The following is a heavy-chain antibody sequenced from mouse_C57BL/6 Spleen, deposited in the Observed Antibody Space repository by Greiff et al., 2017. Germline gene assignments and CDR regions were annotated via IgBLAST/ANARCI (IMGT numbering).Heavy chain of an antibody. CDR3: TRGGGSSPCFAY. V-gene: IGHV1-15*01. CDR1: GYTFTDYE. Sequence: VQLQQSGAELVRPGASVTLSCKASGYTFTDYEMHWVKQTPVPGLEWIGAIEPETGGTAYNQKFKGKAIVTADKSSSTAYMDLRSLTSEDSACYYCTRGGGSSPCFAYWGQGTLVTVSA. D-gene: IGHD1-1*01. CDR2: IEPETGGT. J-gene: IGHJ3*01.